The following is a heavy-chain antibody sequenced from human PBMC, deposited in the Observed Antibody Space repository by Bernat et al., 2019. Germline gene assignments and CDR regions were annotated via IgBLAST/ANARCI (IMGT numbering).Heavy chain of an antibody. CDR2: INPSGGST. Sequence: QVQLVQSGAEVKKPGASVKVSCKASGYTFTSYYMHWVRQAPGQGLEWMGIINPSGGSTSYAQKFQGRVTMTRDTSTSTVYMELISLRSEDTAVYYCARHQGNDSGYFRWFDPWGQGTLITVSS. CDR3: ARHQGNDSGYFRWFDP. J-gene: IGHJ5*02. V-gene: IGHV1-46*01. CDR1: GYTFTSYY. D-gene: IGHD5-12*01.